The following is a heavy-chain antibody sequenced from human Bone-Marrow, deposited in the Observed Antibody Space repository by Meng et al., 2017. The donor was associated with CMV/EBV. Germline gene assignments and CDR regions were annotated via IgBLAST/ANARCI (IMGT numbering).Heavy chain of an antibody. Sequence: ASVKVSFKASGYTFTSYDINWVRQATGQGLEWMGWMNPNSGHTGYAQKFQGRVTMTRDTSISTAYMELTSLKSEDTALYYCARGGGTVRFLEWLNYWGQGTRVTVSS. CDR2: MNPNSGHT. CDR3: ARGGGTVRFLEWLNY. CDR1: GYTFTSYD. D-gene: IGHD3-3*01. V-gene: IGHV1-8*01. J-gene: IGHJ4*01.